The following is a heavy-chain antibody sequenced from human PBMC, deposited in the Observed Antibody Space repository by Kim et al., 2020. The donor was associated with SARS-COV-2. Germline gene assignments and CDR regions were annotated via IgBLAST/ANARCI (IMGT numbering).Heavy chain of an antibody. D-gene: IGHD4-17*01. CDR3: ARDHYGSNSIDY. CDR1: GFTFSSYW. V-gene: IGHV3-74*01. Sequence: GWSLRLSCAASGFTFSSYWMHWVRQAPGKGLVWVSRIKSDGSRTNYADSVKGRFTISRDNAKNTLYLQMNSLRAEDTAVYYFARDHYGSNSIDYWGQGTL. J-gene: IGHJ4*02. CDR2: IKSDGSRT.